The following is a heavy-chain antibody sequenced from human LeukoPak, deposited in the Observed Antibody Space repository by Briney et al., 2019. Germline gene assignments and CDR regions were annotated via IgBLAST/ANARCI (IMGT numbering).Heavy chain of an antibody. CDR3: ARDAGQATPFDY. CDR1: GFTVSSYW. Sequence: GGSLTLSCAASGFTVSSYWMHWVRQAPGKGLVWVSLIRRDGTTSFAASVQGRFTISRDNARNTLYLQMNSLAAEDTAVYYCARDAGQATPFDYWGPGTLVTVSS. J-gene: IGHJ4*02. D-gene: IGHD2-15*01. V-gene: IGHV3-74*01. CDR2: IRRDGTT.